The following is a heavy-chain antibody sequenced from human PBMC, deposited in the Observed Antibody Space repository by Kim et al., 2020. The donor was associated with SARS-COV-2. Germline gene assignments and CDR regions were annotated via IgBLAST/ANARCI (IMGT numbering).Heavy chain of an antibody. CDR2: GSSI. CDR3: VREPSN. J-gene: IGHJ4*02. V-gene: IGHV3-11*01. Sequence: GSSIQYADPVNGRFTISRDNAKKSLSLQMNSLTPEDTAVYYCVREPSNWGQGTLVTVSS.